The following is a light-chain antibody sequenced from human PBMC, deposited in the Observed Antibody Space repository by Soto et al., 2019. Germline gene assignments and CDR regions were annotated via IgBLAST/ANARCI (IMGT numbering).Light chain of an antibody. V-gene: IGLV2-14*01. Sequence: QSVLTQPASVSGSPGQSITISCTGTSSDVGGYKFVSWYQHHPGKAPKLMIYEVVNRPSGISNRFSGSKSGNTASLTISGLQAEDEADYYCSSNTGTSSYVLFGGGTKLTVL. CDR1: SSDVGGYKF. CDR3: SSNTGTSSYVL. CDR2: EVV. J-gene: IGLJ2*01.